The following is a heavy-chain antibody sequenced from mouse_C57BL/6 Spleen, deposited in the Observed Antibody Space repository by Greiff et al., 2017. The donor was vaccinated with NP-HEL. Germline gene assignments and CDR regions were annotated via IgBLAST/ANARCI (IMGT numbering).Heavy chain of an antibody. CDR3: AKAQFITTVVATRYAMDY. V-gene: IGHV1-72*01. J-gene: IGHJ4*01. Sequence: QVQLKQPGAELVKPGASVKLSCKASGYTFTSYWMHWVKQRPGRGLEWIGRIDPNSGGTKYNEKFKSKATLTVDKPSSTAYMQLSSLTSEDSAVYYCAKAQFITTVVATRYAMDYWGQGTSVTVSS. CDR2: IDPNSGGT. CDR1: GYTFTSYW. D-gene: IGHD1-1*01.